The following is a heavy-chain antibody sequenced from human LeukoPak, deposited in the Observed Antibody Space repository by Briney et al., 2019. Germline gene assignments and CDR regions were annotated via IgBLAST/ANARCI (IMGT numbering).Heavy chain of an antibody. CDR1: GASISSGVYY. V-gene: IGHV4-39*01. CDR2: IYYSGST. D-gene: IGHD6-19*01. J-gene: IGHJ4*02. Sequence: SETLSLTCTVSGASISSGVYYWTWIRQPPGKGLEWIASIYYSGSTYYNPSLKSRVTRSVDTSKNQFSLKLSSVTAADTAVYYRARQTSDYSSGWHFDYWGQGALVTVSA. CDR3: ARQTSDYSSGWHFDY.